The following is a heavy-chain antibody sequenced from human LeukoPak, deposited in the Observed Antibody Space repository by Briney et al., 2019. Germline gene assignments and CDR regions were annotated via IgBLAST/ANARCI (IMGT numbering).Heavy chain of an antibody. D-gene: IGHD4-23*01. J-gene: IGHJ4*02. CDR1: GGTFIIYA. CDR3: ASTTTYYGGNSGGLFDY. CDR2: IIPILGIA. Sequence: SVRVSCKASGGTFIIYAISWVRQAPGQGLEWMGRIIPILGIANYAQKFQGRVTITADKSTSTAYMELSSLRSEDTAVYYCASTTTYYGGNSGGLFDYWGQGTLVTVSS. V-gene: IGHV1-69*04.